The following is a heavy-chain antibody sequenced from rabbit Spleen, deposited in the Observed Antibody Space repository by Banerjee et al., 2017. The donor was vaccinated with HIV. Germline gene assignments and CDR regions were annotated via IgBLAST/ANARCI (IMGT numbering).Heavy chain of an antibody. CDR2: INTGSSGST. D-gene: IGHD4-2*01. J-gene: IGHJ4*01. V-gene: IGHV1S40*01. CDR3: AREDYAGDGDEAFGL. CDR1: GFSFSSSYY. Sequence: QSLEESGGDLVKPEGSLTLTCTASGFSFSSSYYMCWVRQAPGKGLEWIGCINTGSSGSTYYASWAKGRFTISKPSSTTVTLQMTSLTAADTATYFCAREDYAGDGDEAFGLWGPGTLVTVS.